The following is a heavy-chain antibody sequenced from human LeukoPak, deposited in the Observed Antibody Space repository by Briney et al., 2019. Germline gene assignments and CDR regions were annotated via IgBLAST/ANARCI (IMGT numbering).Heavy chain of an antibody. D-gene: IGHD1-26*01. J-gene: IGHJ4*02. V-gene: IGHV4-39*01. CDR3: ARGGGSYSEY. CDR1: GGSISSITYY. Sequence: SETLSLTCTVSGGSISSITYYWVWLRQTSGKGLEWIGSGSSSGRTYYNPSLKGRVTISVDTSKNKFSLRLSSVTAADTAVYYCARGGGSYSEYWGQGTLVTVFS. CDR2: GSSSGRT.